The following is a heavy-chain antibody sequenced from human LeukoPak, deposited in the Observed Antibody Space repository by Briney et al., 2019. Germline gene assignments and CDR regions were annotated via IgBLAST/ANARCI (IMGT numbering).Heavy chain of an antibody. CDR3: AREGHYGGNSMDY. J-gene: IGHJ4*02. Sequence: ASVKVSCKASGGTLSSYAISWVRQAPGQGLEWMGGIIPIFGTANYAQKFQGRVTITADKSTSTAYMELSSLRSEDTAVYYCAREGHYGGNSMDYWGQGTLVTVSS. D-gene: IGHD4-23*01. CDR1: GGTLSSYA. V-gene: IGHV1-69*06. CDR2: IIPIFGTA.